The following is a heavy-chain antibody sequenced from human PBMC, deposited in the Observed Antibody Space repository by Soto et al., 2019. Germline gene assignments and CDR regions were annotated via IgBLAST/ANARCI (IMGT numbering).Heavy chain of an antibody. D-gene: IGHD3-3*01. CDR3: VKDFTWAEEWKVLPALDF. Sequence: EVQLVESGGGLVQPGGSLRLSCTVSGFIFRDYAMNWVRQAPGKGLEWVAGIGRHSKSIYYADSVKGRFTIARDNSKNTLTLVMNSLTVGDTAVYHCVKDFTWAEEWKVLPALDFWGQGTLVTASS. CDR2: IGRHSKSI. CDR1: GFIFRDYA. V-gene: IGHV3-23*04. J-gene: IGHJ4*02.